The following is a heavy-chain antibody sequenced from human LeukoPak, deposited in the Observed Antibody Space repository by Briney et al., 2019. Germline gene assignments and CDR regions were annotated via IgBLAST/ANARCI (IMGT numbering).Heavy chain of an antibody. Sequence: SETLSLTCTVSGGSISSGDYYWSWIRQPPGKGLEWIGYIYYSGSTYYNPSLKSRVTISVDTSKNQFSLKLSSVTAADTAVYYCARDSLVLSGGMDVWGQGTTVTVSS. CDR2: IYYSGST. V-gene: IGHV4-30-4*01. J-gene: IGHJ6*02. CDR3: ARDSLVLSGGMDV. CDR1: GGSISSGDYY. D-gene: IGHD2-8*01.